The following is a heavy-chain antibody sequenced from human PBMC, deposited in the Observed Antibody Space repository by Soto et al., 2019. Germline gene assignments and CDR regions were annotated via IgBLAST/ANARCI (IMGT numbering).Heavy chain of an antibody. CDR1: GYTFTSYG. J-gene: IGHJ6*02. V-gene: IGHV1-18*01. CDR3: ARADYDILNGLVYGMDV. Sequence: ASVKVSCKASGYTFTSYGISWVRQAPGQGLEWMGWISAYNGNTNYAQKLQGRVTMTTDTSTSTAYMELRSLRSDDTAVYYCARADYDILNGLVYGMDVWGQGTTVTVSS. D-gene: IGHD3-9*01. CDR2: ISAYNGNT.